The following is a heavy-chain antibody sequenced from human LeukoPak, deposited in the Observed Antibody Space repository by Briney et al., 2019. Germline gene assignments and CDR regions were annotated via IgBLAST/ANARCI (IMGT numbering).Heavy chain of an antibody. D-gene: IGHD3-10*01. Sequence: GGSLRLSCAASGFTFSSYSMNWVRQAPGKGLEWVSSISSGSSNIYYADSVKGRFTISRDNAKNSLYLQMNSLRAEDTAMYYCAKAEYYYGSGSRGGFDYWGQGTPVTVSS. CDR3: AKAEYYYGSGSRGGFDY. CDR2: ISSGSSNI. CDR1: GFTFSSYS. V-gene: IGHV3-21*04. J-gene: IGHJ4*02.